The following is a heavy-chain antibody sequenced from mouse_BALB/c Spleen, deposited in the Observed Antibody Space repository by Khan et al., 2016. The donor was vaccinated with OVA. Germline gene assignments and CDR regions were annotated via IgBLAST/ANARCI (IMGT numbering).Heavy chain of an antibody. CDR2: ISSGGTYT. CDR1: GFIFSSYG. Sequence: EVELVESGGDLVNPGGSLKLSCAASGFIFSSYGMSWVRQTPDKRLEWVATISSGGTYTYYPDSVKGRFTISRDNAKNTLSLQMSSLKSEDTAMYYCTRFSTTTTGDYYAMDYWGQGTSVTVSS. V-gene: IGHV5-6*01. J-gene: IGHJ4*01. CDR3: TRFSTTTTGDYYAMDY. D-gene: IGHD1-2*01.